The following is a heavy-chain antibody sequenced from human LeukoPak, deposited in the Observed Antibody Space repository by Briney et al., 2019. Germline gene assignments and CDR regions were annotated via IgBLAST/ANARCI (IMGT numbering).Heavy chain of an antibody. J-gene: IGHJ4*02. D-gene: IGHD3-9*01. CDR1: GGSFSGYY. CDR3: ARELYYDILTGYYSDY. CDR2: IYTSGST. Sequence: SETLSLTCAVYGGSFSGYYWSWIRQPAGKVLEWIGRIYTSGSTNYNPSLKSRVTMSVDTSKNQFSLKLSSVTAADTAVYYCARELYYDILTGYYSDYWGQGTLVTVSS. V-gene: IGHV4-4*07.